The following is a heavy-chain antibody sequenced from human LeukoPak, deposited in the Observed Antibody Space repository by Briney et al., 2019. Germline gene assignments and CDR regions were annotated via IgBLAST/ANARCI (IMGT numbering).Heavy chain of an antibody. CDR1: GFTFSSYG. CDR3: AKDGGAYCGGDCYFAFDI. J-gene: IGHJ3*02. Sequence: GGSLRLSCAASGFTFSSYGMHWVRQAPGKGLEWVAFIRYDGSNKYYADSVKGRFTISRDNSKNPLYLQMNSLRAEDTAVYYCAKDGGAYCGGDCYFAFDIWGQGTMVTVSS. V-gene: IGHV3-30*02. D-gene: IGHD2-21*01. CDR2: IRYDGSNK.